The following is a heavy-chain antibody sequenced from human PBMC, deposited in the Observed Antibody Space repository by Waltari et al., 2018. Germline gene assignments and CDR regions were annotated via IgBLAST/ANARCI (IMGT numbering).Heavy chain of an antibody. V-gene: IGHV4-34*01. CDR2: INHAGNT. D-gene: IGHD2-15*01. CDR3: ARLEDCSGGNCYSANNHPVDV. Sequence: QVHLQQWGAGLLKASETLSLTCAVDGGSFRGYYWSWVRQPPGKGLEWIGEINHAGNTNFNPSLKSRVVISEDTSKSQFYLKLTFVTAADTGVYYCARLEDCSGGNCYSANNHPVDVWDQGTSVTVSS. CDR1: GGSFRGYY. J-gene: IGHJ6*02.